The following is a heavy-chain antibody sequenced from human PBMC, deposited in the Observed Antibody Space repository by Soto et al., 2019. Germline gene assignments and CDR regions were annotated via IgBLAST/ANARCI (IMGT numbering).Heavy chain of an antibody. V-gene: IGHV4-39*01. J-gene: IGHJ4*02. CDR1: SASLSSSTYY. CDR3: ASSSPFHY. CDR2: IYYSGNT. D-gene: IGHD6-6*01. Sequence: PSETLCLTCSVSSASLSSSTYYWSWIRQPPGRGPEWIGSIYYSGNTYYKPSLKSRVSISIDTSRNQFSLKLTSVTAADTGVYYCASSSPFHYWGPGILVTVSS.